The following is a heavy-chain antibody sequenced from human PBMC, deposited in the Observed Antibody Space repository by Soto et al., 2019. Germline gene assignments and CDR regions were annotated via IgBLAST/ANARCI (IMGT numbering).Heavy chain of an antibody. V-gene: IGHV1-18*01. CDR2: ISAYKGNT. CDR3: ARDVSGYYNWFDP. J-gene: IGHJ5*02. Sequence: ASVKVSCKASGYTFTSYGISWVRQAPGQGLEWMGWISAYKGNTNYAQKHQGRDNMTTDTSTSTAYMELRSLRSDDTAVYYCARDVSGYYNWFDPWGQGTLVTVSS. D-gene: IGHD3-3*01. CDR1: GYTFTSYG.